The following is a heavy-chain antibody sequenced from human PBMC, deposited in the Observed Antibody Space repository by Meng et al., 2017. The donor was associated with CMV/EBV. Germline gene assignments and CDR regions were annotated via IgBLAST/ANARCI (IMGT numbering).Heavy chain of an antibody. CDR2: INPASGDT. D-gene: IGHD2/OR15-2a*01. J-gene: IGHJ4*02. V-gene: IGHV1-2*02. Sequence: SGYPFTGYYIHWAPHAPGQGLEWMGWINPASGDTILAQQFQGRVTVTRDTSLTTAYMELNRLRSDDTAVYYCATSSVEVMIYAGLDYWGQGTLVTVSS. CDR3: ATSSVEVMIYAGLDY. CDR1: GYPFTGYY.